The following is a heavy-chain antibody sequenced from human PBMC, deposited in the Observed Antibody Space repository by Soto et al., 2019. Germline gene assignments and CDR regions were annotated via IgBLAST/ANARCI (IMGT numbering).Heavy chain of an antibody. CDR3: ARVEGRYFDWLLYSPRFDP. CDR2: INHSGST. J-gene: IGHJ5*02. D-gene: IGHD3-9*01. Sequence: PSETLSLTCAVYGGSFSGYYWSWIRQPPGKGLEWIGEINHSGSTNYNPSPKSRVTISVDTSKNQFSLKLSSVTAADTAVYYCARVEGRYFDWLLYSPRFDPWGQGTLVTVSS. V-gene: IGHV4-34*01. CDR1: GGSFSGYY.